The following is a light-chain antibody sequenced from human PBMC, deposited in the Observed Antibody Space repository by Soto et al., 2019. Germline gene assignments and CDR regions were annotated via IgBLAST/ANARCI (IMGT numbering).Light chain of an antibody. V-gene: IGKV3-15*01. J-gene: IGKJ1*01. CDR2: GAS. CDR3: QQYTNGPTWT. CDR1: QSVSSN. Sequence: EIVMTQSPATLSVSPGERATLSCRASQSVSSNLAWYQQKPGQAPRLLIYGASTRATGIPARFSGSGSGTAFTLTIITLQSEDFAVYYCQQYTNGPTWTFGQGTQVEFK.